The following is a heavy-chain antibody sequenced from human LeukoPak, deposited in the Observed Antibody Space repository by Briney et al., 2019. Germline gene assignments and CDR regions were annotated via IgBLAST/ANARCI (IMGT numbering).Heavy chain of an antibody. D-gene: IGHD6-6*01. CDR2: INPNSGGT. Sequence: INPNSGGTNYAQKFQGRVTMTRDTSISTAYMELSRLRSDDTAVYYCARDKQLVRRPGPIDYWGQGTLVTVSS. J-gene: IGHJ4*02. CDR3: ARDKQLVRRPGPIDY. V-gene: IGHV1-2*02.